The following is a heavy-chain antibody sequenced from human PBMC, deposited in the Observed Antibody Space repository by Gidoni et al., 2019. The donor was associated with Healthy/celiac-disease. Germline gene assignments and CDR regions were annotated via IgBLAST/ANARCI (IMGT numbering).Heavy chain of an antibody. CDR3: ARNYYSWAFDI. CDR2: IYYSGST. V-gene: IGHV4-59*01. J-gene: IGHJ3*02. D-gene: IGHD3-10*01. Sequence: QVQLPESGPGLVKPPETLSLTCTVSGGSISSYYWSWIRQPPGKGLEWIGYIYYSGSTNYNPSLKSRVTISVDTSKNQFSLKLSSVTAADTAVYYCARNYYSWAFDIWGQGTMVTVSS. CDR1: GGSISSYY.